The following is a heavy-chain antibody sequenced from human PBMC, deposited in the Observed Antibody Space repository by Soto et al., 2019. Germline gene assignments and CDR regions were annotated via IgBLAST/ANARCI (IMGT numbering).Heavy chain of an antibody. V-gene: IGHV1-69*06. J-gene: IGHJ3*02. CDR2: IIPIFGTA. CDR3: ARAGPVAGNHAFDI. CDR1: GGSFSSYA. Sequence: QVQLVQSGAEVKKPVSSVKVSCKASGGSFSSYAISWVRQAPVQGLEWMGGIIPIFGTATYAQKFQGRVTIIADKSTSTAYMELSSLRSEDTAVYYCARAGPVAGNHAFDIWGQGTLVTVSS. D-gene: IGHD6-19*01.